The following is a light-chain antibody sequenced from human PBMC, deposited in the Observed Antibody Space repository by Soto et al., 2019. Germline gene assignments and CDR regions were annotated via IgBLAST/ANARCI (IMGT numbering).Light chain of an antibody. CDR2: SNK. CDR3: QSFDSRLSGYV. V-gene: IGLV1-40*01. CDR1: SSNIGAPYD. Sequence: QSVLTQPHSVSGAPGQRVTISCTGSSSNIGAPYDVHWYQQLPGLAPKLLIYSNKNRPSGVPDRFSGSKSGTSASLAITGLQTEDEADYYCQSFDSRLSGYVFGTGTKVTVL. J-gene: IGLJ1*01.